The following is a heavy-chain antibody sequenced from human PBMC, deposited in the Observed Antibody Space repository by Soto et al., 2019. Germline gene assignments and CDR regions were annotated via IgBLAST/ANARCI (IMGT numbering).Heavy chain of an antibody. J-gene: IGHJ5*02. D-gene: IGHD3-16*01. CDR1: GGSISSGDYY. CDR3: ARYLRGANWFDP. V-gene: IGHV4-30-4*01. Sequence: SETLSLTCTVSGGSISSGDYYWSWIRQPPGKGLEWIGYIYYSGSTYYNPSLKSRVTISVDTSKNQFSLKLSSVTAADTAVYYCARYLRGANWFDPWGRGTLVTVSS. CDR2: IYYSGST.